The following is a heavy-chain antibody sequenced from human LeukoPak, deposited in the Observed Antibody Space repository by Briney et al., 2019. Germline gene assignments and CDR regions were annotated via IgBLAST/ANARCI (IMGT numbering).Heavy chain of an antibody. J-gene: IGHJ4*02. CDR3: ARYPSARDALDY. CDR2: MNPNSGNT. D-gene: IGHD3-10*01. Sequence: ASVKVSCKASGYTFTSYDINWVRQATGQGLEWMGWMNPNSGNTGYAQKFQGRVTMTRNTSISTAYMELSSLRSEDTAVYYCARYPSARDALDYWGQGTLVTVSS. CDR1: GYTFTSYD. V-gene: IGHV1-8*01.